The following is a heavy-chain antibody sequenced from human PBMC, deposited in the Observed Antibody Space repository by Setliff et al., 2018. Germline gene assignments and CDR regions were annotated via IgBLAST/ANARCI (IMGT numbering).Heavy chain of an antibody. CDR3: ARRETYYNFWSGYYAY. D-gene: IGHD3-3*01. Sequence: PSETLSLTCTVSGGSISSSSYYWGWIRQPPGKGLEWIGSIYYSGSTYHNPSLKSRVTISVDTSKNQFSLKLSSVTAADTAVYYCARRETYYNFWSGYYAYWGQGTQVTVSS. CDR1: GGSISSSSYY. J-gene: IGHJ4*02. CDR2: IYYSGST. V-gene: IGHV4-39*07.